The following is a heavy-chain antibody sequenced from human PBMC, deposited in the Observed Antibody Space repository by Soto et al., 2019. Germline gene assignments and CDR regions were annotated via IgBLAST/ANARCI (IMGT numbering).Heavy chain of an antibody. CDR1: GYSFTDYH. D-gene: IGHD2-8*01. CDR2: INPKSGGT. Sequence: ASVKVSCKASGYSFTDYHVHWVRQAPGQGLEWLGRINPKSGGTSTAQKLQGWVTMTTDTSISTASMELTRLTSDDTAIYYCARGDSTDCSNGVCSFFYNHDMDVWGQGTTVTVSS. CDR3: ARGDSTDCSNGVCSFFYNHDMDV. V-gene: IGHV1-2*04. J-gene: IGHJ6*02.